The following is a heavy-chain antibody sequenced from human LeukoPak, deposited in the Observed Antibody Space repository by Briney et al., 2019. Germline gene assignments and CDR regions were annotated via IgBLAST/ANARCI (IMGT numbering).Heavy chain of an antibody. J-gene: IGHJ4*02. CDR3: ARGKDYDFWSAMGLPLGYFDY. V-gene: IGHV3-30-3*01. Sequence: GGCLRLSCAASGFTFSTYVMHWVRQAPGKGLEWVAVISYDGSNKYYADSVKGRFTVSRDYSKNALYLRMDSLRAEDTAVYYCARGKDYDFWSAMGLPLGYFDYWGQGTLVTVPS. CDR2: ISYDGSNK. CDR1: GFTFSTYV. D-gene: IGHD3-3*01.